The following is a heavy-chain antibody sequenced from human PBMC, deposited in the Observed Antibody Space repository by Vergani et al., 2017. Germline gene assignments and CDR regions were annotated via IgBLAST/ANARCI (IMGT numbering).Heavy chain of an antibody. CDR2: IWYDGSNK. J-gene: IGHJ3*02. CDR3: AGKKVGERDAFDI. V-gene: IGHV3-33*01. Sequence: QVQLVESGGGVVQPGRSLRLSCAASGFTFSSYGMHWVRQAPGKGLEWVAVIWYDGSNKYYADSVKGRFTISRDNSKNTLYLQMNSLRAEDTAVYYCAGKKVGERDAFDIWGQGTMVTVSS. CDR1: GFTFSSYG. D-gene: IGHD1-26*01.